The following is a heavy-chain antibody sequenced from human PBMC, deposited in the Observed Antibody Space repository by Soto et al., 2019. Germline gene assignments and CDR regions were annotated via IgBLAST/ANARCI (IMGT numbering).Heavy chain of an antibody. V-gene: IGHV3-21*06. CDR3: ARESEDLTSNFDY. CDR1: GFTFTRYS. CDR2: ISSTTNYI. Sequence: SGGSLRLSCAAPGFTFTRYSMNWVRQAPGKGLEWASSISSTTNYIYYGDSMKGRFTISRDNAKNSLYLEMNSLRAEDTAVYYCARESEDLTSNFDYWGQGTLVTVSS. J-gene: IGHJ4*02.